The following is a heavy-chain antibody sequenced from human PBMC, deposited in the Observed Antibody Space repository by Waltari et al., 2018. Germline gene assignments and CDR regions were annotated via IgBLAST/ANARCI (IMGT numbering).Heavy chain of an antibody. Sequence: EVQLVESGGGLVQPGGSLRLSCAASGFPFSSYSMNWVRQAPGKGLEWVSYISSSSSTIYYADSVKGRFTISRDKAKNSLYLQMNSLRAEDTAVYYCARDPPQGMDVWGQGTTVTVSS. J-gene: IGHJ6*02. CDR3: ARDPPQGMDV. CDR2: ISSSSSTI. CDR1: GFPFSSYS. V-gene: IGHV3-48*01.